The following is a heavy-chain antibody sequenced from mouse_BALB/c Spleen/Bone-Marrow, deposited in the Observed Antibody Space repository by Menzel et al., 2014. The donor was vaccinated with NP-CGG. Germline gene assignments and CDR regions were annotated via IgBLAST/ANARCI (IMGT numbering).Heavy chain of an antibody. V-gene: IGHV1-84*02. CDR2: IYPGSGNT. CDR3: ARSPYYGNYDDY. D-gene: IGHD2-10*01. Sequence: VQVVESGPELVKPGASVKISCKASGYTFTDYYINWVKQKPGQGLEWIGWIYPGSGNTKYNEKFKGKATLTVDTSSSTAYMQLSSLTSEDTAVYFCARSPYYGNYDDYWGQGTTPTVSS. CDR1: GYTFTDYY. J-gene: IGHJ2*01.